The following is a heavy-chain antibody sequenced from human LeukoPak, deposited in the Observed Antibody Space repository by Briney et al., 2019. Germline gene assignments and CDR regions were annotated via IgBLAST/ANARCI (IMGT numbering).Heavy chain of an antibody. V-gene: IGHV4-38-2*02. CDR3: ARSVSGMVAVEAH. CDR2: IYSGGST. J-gene: IGHJ4*02. D-gene: IGHD3-10*01. CDR1: GPPNSSNYY. Sequence: PSETLSLTCTVSGPPNSSNYYWGRLRQPPGKGLEWVGSIYSGGSTYYNPSLKSRLTISIDASKTQFSLKLSSVTAADTAVYYCARSVSGMVAVEAHWGQGTLVTVSS.